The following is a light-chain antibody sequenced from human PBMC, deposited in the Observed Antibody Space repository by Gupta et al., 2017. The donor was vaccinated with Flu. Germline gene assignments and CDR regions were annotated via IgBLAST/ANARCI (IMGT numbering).Light chain of an antibody. V-gene: IGLV7-46*01. J-gene: IGLJ3*02. CDR1: AGAVTSGHY. Sequence: TAGAVTSGHYPYWFSQRPGQAPTTLIYDTTTKHSRTPARFAGSLLGDKAALTLSGAQPEDEAVYYCLLSFRDVWVFGGGTKLTVL. CDR3: LLSFRDVWV. CDR2: DTT.